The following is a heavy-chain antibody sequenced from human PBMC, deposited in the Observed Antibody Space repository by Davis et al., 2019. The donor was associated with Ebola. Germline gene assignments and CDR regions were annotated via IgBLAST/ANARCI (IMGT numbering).Heavy chain of an antibody. J-gene: IGHJ6*03. V-gene: IGHV5-51*01. D-gene: IGHD4-11*01. CDR3: ARIGVTTDGYYYYYMDV. CDR2: IYPGDSDT. CDR1: GYSFTSYW. Sequence: GESLKISCKGSGYSFTSYWIGWVRQMPGKGLEWMGIIYPGDSDTRYSPSFQGQVTISADKSISTAYLQWSSLKASDTAMYYCARIGVTTDGYYYYYMDVWGKGTTVTVSS.